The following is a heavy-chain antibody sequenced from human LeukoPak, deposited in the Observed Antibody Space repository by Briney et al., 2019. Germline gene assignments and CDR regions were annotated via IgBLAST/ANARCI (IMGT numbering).Heavy chain of an antibody. CDR3: ARTAARRFDY. V-gene: IGHV1-46*01. D-gene: IGHD6-6*01. CDR2: INPTGGST. Sequence: EASVKVSCKASGYTFPIYFMHWVRQAPGQGLEWMGIINPTGGSTTYAQKFQGRVTMTRDTSTSTVYMELSSLRSGDTAVYYCARTAARRFDYWGQGTLVTVSS. CDR1: GYTFPIYF. J-gene: IGHJ4*02.